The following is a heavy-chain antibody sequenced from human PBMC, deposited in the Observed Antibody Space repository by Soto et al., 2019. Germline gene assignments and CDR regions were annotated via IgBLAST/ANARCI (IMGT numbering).Heavy chain of an antibody. CDR2: IRSRGKNYAT. CDR3: LGVKWLVTPPEVF. D-gene: IGHD6-19*01. J-gene: IGHJ4*02. Sequence: EVPLVESGGGLVQPGESLKLSCAASGFTFSGSAMHWVRQASGKGLEWVGHIRSRGKNYATAYAASVNGRFTISRDDSRNTAYLQMNSLNTEDTAVYYCLGVKWLVTPPEVFWGQGTLVTVSS. V-gene: IGHV3-73*02. CDR1: GFTFSGSA.